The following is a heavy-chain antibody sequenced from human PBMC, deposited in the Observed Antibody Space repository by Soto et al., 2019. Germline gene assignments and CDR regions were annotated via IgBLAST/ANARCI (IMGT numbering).Heavy chain of an antibody. V-gene: IGHV1-18*01. D-gene: IGHD4-17*01. CDR3: ARADGAYPDAFDI. CDR1: GYTFTSYG. Sequence: QVQLVQSGAEVKKPGASVKVSCKASGYTFTSYGISWVRQAPGQGLEWMGWISAYNGNTNYAQKLQGRVPMTTATSTSTAYMELRSLRSDATAVYYCARADGAYPDAFDIWGQGTMVTVSS. CDR2: ISAYNGNT. J-gene: IGHJ3*02.